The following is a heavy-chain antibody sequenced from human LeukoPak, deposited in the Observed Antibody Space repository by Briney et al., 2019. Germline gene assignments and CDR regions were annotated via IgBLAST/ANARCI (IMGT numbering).Heavy chain of an antibody. D-gene: IGHD3-3*01. J-gene: IGHJ4*02. CDR3: TRISHPGYDFWSGYTYHFDY. CDR2: VRSKAYGGTT. CDR1: GFTFGDYA. Sequence: GGSLRLSCTASGFTFGDYAMSWVRQASGKGLEWVGFVRSKAYGGTTEYAASVKGRFTISRDDSKSIAYLQMNSLKTEDTAVYYCTRISHPGYDFWSGYTYHFDYWGQGTLVTVSS. V-gene: IGHV3-49*04.